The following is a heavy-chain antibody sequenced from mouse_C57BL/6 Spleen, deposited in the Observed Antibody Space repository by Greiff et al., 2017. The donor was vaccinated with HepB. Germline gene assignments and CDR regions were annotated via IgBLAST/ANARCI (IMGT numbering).Heavy chain of an antibody. CDR1: GFTFSSYG. J-gene: IGHJ4*01. CDR2: ISSGGSYT. CDR3: ARREFDYAMDY. V-gene: IGHV5-6*01. Sequence: EVQGVESGGDLVKPGGSLKLSCAASGFTFSSYGMSWVRQTPDKRLEWVATISSGGSYTYYPDSVKGRFTISRDNAKNTLYLQMSSLKSEDTAMYYCARREFDYAMDYWGQGTSVTVSS.